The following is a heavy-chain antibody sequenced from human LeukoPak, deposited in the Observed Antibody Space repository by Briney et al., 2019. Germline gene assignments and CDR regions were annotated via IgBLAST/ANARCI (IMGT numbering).Heavy chain of an antibody. Sequence: PGWSLRLSCAASGFTFSSYVLHWVRQAPGMGLECVAVISYDGSNKYYADSVKGRFTISRDNSKNTLYLQMNSLRAEDTAVYYCARDRADITIFGHFEYWGQGTLVTVSS. J-gene: IGHJ4*02. D-gene: IGHD3-3*01. CDR1: GFTFSSYV. CDR3: ARDRADITIFGHFEY. V-gene: IGHV3-30-3*01. CDR2: ISYDGSNK.